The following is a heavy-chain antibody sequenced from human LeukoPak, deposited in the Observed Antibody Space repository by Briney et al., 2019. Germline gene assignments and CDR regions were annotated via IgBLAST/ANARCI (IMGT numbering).Heavy chain of an antibody. Sequence: GGSLRLSCSASGFTFSSYAMSWVPQAPGKGLEWVSAISGSGGSTYYADSVKGRFTISRDNSKNTLYLQMNSLRAEDTAVYYCAKVPYSSGWYDYFDYWGQGTLVTVSS. CDR1: GFTFSSYA. CDR2: ISGSGGST. CDR3: AKVPYSSGWYDYFDY. V-gene: IGHV3-23*01. D-gene: IGHD6-19*01. J-gene: IGHJ4*02.